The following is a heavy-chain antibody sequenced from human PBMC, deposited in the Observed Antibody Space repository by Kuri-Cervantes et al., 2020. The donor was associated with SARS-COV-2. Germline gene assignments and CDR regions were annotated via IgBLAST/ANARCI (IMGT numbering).Heavy chain of an antibody. J-gene: IGHJ6*02. Sequence: SVKVSCKASGFTFDNYGFTWVRQAPGQGLEWMGGIIPIFGTANYAQKFQGRVTITADESTSTAYMELSSLRSEDTAVYYCARVSSRSSSWFSYYYYGMDVWGQGTTVTVSS. CDR1: GFTFDNYG. CDR3: ARVSSRSSSWFSYYYYGMDV. V-gene: IGHV1-69*13. CDR2: IIPIFGTA. D-gene: IGHD6-13*01.